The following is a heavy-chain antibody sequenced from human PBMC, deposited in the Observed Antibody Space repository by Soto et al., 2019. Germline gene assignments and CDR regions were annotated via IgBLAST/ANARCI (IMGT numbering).Heavy chain of an antibody. D-gene: IGHD3-10*01. CDR3: ASNFGESSWAYFDY. CDR2: ISYSGST. V-gene: IGHV4-30-4*01. CDR1: GGSIITGRYY. Sequence: QVQLQESGPRLVKPSQTLSLTCTVSGGSIITGRYYWSSIRQPPGKVLEWIGYISYSGSTYHNPSLKSRVASSIDTSKSQFSLKLTSVTAADTADYFCASNFGESSWAYFDYWGQGTLVTVSS. J-gene: IGHJ4*02.